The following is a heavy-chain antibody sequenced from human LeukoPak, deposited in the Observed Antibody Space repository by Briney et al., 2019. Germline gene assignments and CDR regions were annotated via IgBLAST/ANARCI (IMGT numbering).Heavy chain of an antibody. V-gene: IGHV1-8*03. CDR2: MNPNSGNT. D-gene: IGHD3-10*01. CDR3: AKDRLLKWFGENLPRDAFDV. Sequence: ASVKVSCKASGYTFTSYDINWVRQATGQGLEWMGWMNPNSGNTGYAQMFQGRVTITRNTSISTAYMELSSLRSEDTAVYYCAKDRLLKWFGENLPRDAFDVWGQGTTVAVSS. CDR1: GYTFTSYD. J-gene: IGHJ3*01.